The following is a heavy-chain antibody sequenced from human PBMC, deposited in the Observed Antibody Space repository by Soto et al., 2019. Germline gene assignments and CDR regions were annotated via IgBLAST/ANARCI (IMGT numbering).Heavy chain of an antibody. CDR3: ARPNQLLSARTYYYYYMDV. V-gene: IGHV1-8*01. Sequence: EASVKVSCKASGYTFTSYDTNWVRQATGQGLEWMGWMNPNSGNTGYAQKFQGRVTMTRNTSISTAYMELSSLRSEDTAVYYCARPNQLLSARTYYYYYMDVWGKGTTVTVSS. CDR1: GYTFTSYD. J-gene: IGHJ6*03. D-gene: IGHD2-2*01. CDR2: MNPNSGNT.